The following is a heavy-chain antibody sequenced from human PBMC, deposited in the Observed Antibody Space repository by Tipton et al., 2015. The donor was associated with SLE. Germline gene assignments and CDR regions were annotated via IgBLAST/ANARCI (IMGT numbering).Heavy chain of an antibody. Sequence: GLVKPSETLSLTCTVSAVSMTGSYWSWIRQPPGKGLEWIGYTSKSGSTYYTPSLKSRVTISVDTSKNQFSLKLTSVTAADTAVYYCVRGGVGGYDYFDFWGQGTLVTVSS. J-gene: IGHJ4*02. CDR3: VRGGVGGYDYFDF. V-gene: IGHV4-59*06. CDR1: AVSMTGSY. D-gene: IGHD5-12*01. CDR2: TSKSGST.